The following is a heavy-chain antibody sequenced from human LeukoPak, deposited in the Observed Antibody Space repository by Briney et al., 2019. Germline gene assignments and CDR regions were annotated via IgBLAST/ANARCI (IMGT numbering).Heavy chain of an antibody. J-gene: IGHJ4*02. Sequence: GGSLRLSCAASGFTFSSYSMNWVRQAPGKGLEWVSSISSSSSYIYYADSVKGRFTISRDNAKNSLYLQMNSLRAEDTAVYYCARDPSRIQLWSSLNYWGQGTLVTVSS. CDR3: ARDPSRIQLWSSLNY. V-gene: IGHV3-21*01. CDR2: ISSSSSYI. CDR1: GFTFSSYS. D-gene: IGHD5-18*01.